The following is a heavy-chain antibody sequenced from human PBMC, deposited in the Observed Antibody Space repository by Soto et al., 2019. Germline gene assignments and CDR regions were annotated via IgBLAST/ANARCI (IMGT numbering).Heavy chain of an antibody. Sequence: EVQLVESGGGLVKPGGSLRLSCAASGFTFSSYSMNWVRQAPGKGLEWVSSISSSRSYIYYADSVKGRFTISRDNAKNSMYLPMESLRAEDRAVYYCAIAPTGVYDSSGYDLYLYCDLWGRGTLVTVSS. CDR1: GFTFSSYS. CDR3: AIAPTGVYDSSGYDLYLYCDL. CDR2: ISSSRSYI. V-gene: IGHV3-21*01. D-gene: IGHD3-22*01. J-gene: IGHJ2*01.